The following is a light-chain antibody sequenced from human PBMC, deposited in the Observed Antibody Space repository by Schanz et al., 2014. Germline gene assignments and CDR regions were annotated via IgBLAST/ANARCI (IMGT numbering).Light chain of an antibody. Sequence: QSALTQPPSASGSPGQSVTISCTGTSSDIGRYNYVSWYQHHPGKAPKLMIYNGSNRPSGVPDRFSGSKSGNTASLTISGLQAEDEATYYCCSYSHSRTFVLFGGGTKLTVL. J-gene: IGLJ2*01. CDR3: CSYSHSRTFVL. V-gene: IGLV2-11*01. CDR1: SSDIGRYNY. CDR2: NGS.